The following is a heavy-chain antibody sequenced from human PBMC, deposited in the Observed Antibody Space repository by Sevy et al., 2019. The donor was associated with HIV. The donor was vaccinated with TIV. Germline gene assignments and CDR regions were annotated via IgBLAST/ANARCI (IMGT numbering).Heavy chain of an antibody. J-gene: IGHJ4*02. CDR3: ATPRFDF. V-gene: IGHV3-74*01. CDR2: MNTDGSST. CDR1: GFDFSSHW. Sequence: GGSQRLSCEASGFDFSSHWMQWVRQAPGKGLVWVSRMNTDGSSTNYADSVKGRFTISRDNAKNTLYLEMNNLRDEDTALYYCATPRFDFWGPGTLVTVSS.